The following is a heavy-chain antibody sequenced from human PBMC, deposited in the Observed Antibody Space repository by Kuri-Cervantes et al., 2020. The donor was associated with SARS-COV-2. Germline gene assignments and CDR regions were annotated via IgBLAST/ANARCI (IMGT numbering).Heavy chain of an antibody. V-gene: IGHV3-64*04. CDR3: AKLGGGDYDFWSGYSYYYYGMDV. Sequence: GESLKISCSASGFTFSSYVMHWVRQAPGKGLEYVSAISSNGGSTYYTDSVKGRFTISIANSKNTLYLQMNSLRAEDTAVYYCAKLGGGDYDFWSGYSYYYYGMDVWGQGTTVTVSS. CDR1: GFTFSSYV. CDR2: ISSNGGST. J-gene: IGHJ6*02. D-gene: IGHD3-3*01.